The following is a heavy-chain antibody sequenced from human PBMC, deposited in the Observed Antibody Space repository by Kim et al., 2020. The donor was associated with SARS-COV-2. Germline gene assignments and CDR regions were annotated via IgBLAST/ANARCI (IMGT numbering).Heavy chain of an antibody. CDR3: ARGNTGYNNY. Sequence: GGSLRLSCAASGFTFRNYDMYWVRQAPEKGLEYVSAISSTGGNTYYANSVKGRFTISRDNSKNMLYLQMGSLRAEDMAVYYCARGNTGYNNYWGQGTLVT. V-gene: IGHV3-64*01. CDR2: ISSTGGNT. D-gene: IGHD1-20*01. CDR1: GFTFRNYD. J-gene: IGHJ4*02.